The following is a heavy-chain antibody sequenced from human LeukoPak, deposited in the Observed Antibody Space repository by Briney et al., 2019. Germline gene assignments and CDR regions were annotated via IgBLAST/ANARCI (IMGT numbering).Heavy chain of an antibody. D-gene: IGHD6-13*01. J-gene: IGHJ4*02. CDR2: ISWNSGNI. Sequence: PGGSLRLSCAASGFTFDDYAMHWVRQAPGKGLEWVSGISWNSGNIGYADSVKGRFTISRDNAKNSLYLQMNSLRDEDMAWYYCAKSTRHQLVGVLDYWGQGTLVTVSS. CDR1: GFTFDDYA. V-gene: IGHV3-9*03. CDR3: AKSTRHQLVGVLDY.